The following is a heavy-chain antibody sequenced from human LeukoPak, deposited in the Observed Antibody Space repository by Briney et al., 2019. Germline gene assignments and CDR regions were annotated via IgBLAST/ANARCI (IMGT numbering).Heavy chain of an antibody. J-gene: IGHJ5*02. CDR2: IIPILGIA. D-gene: IGHD2-15*01. V-gene: IGHV1-69*04. CDR1: GGTFSSYA. Sequence: ASVKVSCKASGGTFSSYAISWVRQAPGQGLEWMGRIIPILGIANYAQKFQGRVTITADKSTSTAYMELSSLRSEDTAVYYCAASICSGGSCDNWFDPWGQGTLVTVSS. CDR3: AASICSGGSCDNWFDP.